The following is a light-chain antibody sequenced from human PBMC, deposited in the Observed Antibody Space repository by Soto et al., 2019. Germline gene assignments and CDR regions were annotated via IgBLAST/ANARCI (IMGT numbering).Light chain of an antibody. J-gene: IGLJ1*01. V-gene: IGLV2-8*01. CDR3: SSYAGSNNFV. CDR2: EVS. Sequence: QSALTQPPSASGSPGXSVTISCTGTSSDVGGYNYVSWYQQHPGKAPKLMIYEVSKRPSGVPDRFSGSKSGNTASLTVSGLQAEDEADYYCSSYAGSNNFVFGTGTKLTVL. CDR1: SSDVGGYNY.